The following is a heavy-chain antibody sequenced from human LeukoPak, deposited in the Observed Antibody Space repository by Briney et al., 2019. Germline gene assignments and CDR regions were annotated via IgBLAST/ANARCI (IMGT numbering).Heavy chain of an antibody. J-gene: IGHJ5*02. CDR3: ARDFKYYYDSSGYCLSFDP. V-gene: IGHV1-2*02. CDR2: INPNSGGT. CDR1: GYTFTGYY. Sequence: GASVKVSCKASGYTFTGYYMHWVRQAPGQGLEWMGWINPNSGGTNHAQKSQGRVTMTRDTSISTAYMELSRLRSDDTAVYYCARDFKYYYDSSGYCLSFDPWGQGTLVTVSS. D-gene: IGHD3-22*01.